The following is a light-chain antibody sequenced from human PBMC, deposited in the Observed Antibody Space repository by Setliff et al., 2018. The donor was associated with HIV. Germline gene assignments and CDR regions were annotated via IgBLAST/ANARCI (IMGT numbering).Light chain of an antibody. CDR2: DVS. V-gene: IGLV2-14*01. CDR1: SSDVGGYNY. Sequence: QSALAQPRSVSGSPGQSVTISCTGTSSDVGGYNYVPWYHQHPGKAPKLMIYDVSKRPSGVSTRFSGSKSGNTASLTISGLQAEDEADYFCNSYTSSSTLYVFGTGTKVTVL. J-gene: IGLJ1*01. CDR3: NSYTSSSTLYV.